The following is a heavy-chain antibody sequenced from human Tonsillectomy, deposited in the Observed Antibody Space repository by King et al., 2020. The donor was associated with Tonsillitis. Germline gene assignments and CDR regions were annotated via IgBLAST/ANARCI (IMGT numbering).Heavy chain of an antibody. J-gene: IGHJ5*02. CDR2: IDWDDDK. CDR3: ARNSGGAYNWFDP. D-gene: IGHD2-15*01. V-gene: IGHV2-70*04. Sequence: TLKESGPALVKPTQTLTLTCTFSGFSLSTSGMRVSWIRQPPGKALEWLARIDWDDDKFYSTSLKTRLTISKDTSKNQVVLKMTNMDPVDTATYYCARNSGGAYNWFDPLGQGTLVTVSS. CDR1: GFSLSTSGMR.